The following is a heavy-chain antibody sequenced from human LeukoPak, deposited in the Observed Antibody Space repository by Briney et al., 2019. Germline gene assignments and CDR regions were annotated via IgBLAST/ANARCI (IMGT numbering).Heavy chain of an antibody. J-gene: IGHJ4*02. CDR3: ARLITFGGAISPFFDY. CDR1: GFTFSSYW. CDR2: IKQDGSEK. Sequence: PGGSLRLSCAASGFTFSSYWMSWVRQAPGKGLEWVANIKQDGSEKYYVDSVKGRFTISRDNAKNSLYLQMNSLRAEDTAVYYCARLITFGGAISPFFDYWGQGTLVTVSS. V-gene: IGHV3-7*01. D-gene: IGHD3-16*01.